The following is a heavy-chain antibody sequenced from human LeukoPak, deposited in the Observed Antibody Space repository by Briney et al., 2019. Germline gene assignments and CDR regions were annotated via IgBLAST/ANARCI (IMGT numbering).Heavy chain of an antibody. D-gene: IGHD3-16*01. Sequence: PSETLSLTCTVSGGSISSYYWSWIRQPPGKGLEWIGYIYYSGSTNYNPSLKSRVTISVDTSKNQFSLKLSSVPAADTAVYYCARRYAYVWGSLPFDYWGQGTLVTVSS. CDR3: ARRYAYVWGSLPFDY. CDR1: GGSISSYY. CDR2: IYYSGST. V-gene: IGHV4-59*01. J-gene: IGHJ4*02.